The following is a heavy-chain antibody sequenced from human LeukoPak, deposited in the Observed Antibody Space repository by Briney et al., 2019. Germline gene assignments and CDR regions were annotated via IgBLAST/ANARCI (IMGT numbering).Heavy chain of an antibody. CDR2: TYYRSKWYN. Sequence: SQTLSLTCAISGDSVSSNSAAWNWIRQSPSRGLEWLGRTYYRSKWYNDYAVSVKSRITIKPDTSKNQFSLKLSSVTAADTAMYYCARVSRGNSVGGDYWGQGTLVTVSS. CDR1: GDSVSSNSAA. V-gene: IGHV6-1*01. D-gene: IGHD4-23*01. CDR3: ARVSRGNSVGGDY. J-gene: IGHJ4*02.